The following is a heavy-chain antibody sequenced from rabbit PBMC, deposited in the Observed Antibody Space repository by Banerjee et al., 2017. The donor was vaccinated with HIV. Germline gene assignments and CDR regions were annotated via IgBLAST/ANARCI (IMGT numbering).Heavy chain of an antibody. J-gene: IGHJ4*01. V-gene: IGHV1S45*01. CDR2: IYTGSSGST. D-gene: IGHD1-1*01. CDR3: ARYDSNSDYSL. CDR1: GFSFSSYW. Sequence: QEQLVESGGGLVQPGTSLTLTCKASGFSFSSYWMSWVRQAPGKGLEWIACIYTGSSGSTYYASWAKGRFTITTTSSTTVTLQMTSLTAADTATYFCARYDSNSDYSLWGQGTLVT.